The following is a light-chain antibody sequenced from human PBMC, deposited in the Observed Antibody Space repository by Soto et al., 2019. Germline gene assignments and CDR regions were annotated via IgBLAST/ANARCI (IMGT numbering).Light chain of an antibody. CDR2: DTS. Sequence: EIVLTQSPGTLSLSVGERVTLSCRASQSVSSYLAWYQQTPGQAPRLLIYDTSNRATATPDRFSGSGSGKDFTHTISRLEPEDFTVYYCQQYGTSPLTFGGGTTVEIK. CDR3: QQYGTSPLT. CDR1: QSVSSY. J-gene: IGKJ4*01. V-gene: IGKV3-20*01.